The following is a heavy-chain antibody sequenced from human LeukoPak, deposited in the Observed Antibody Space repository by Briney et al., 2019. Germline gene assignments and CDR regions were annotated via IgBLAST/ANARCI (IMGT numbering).Heavy chain of an antibody. V-gene: IGHV3-13*01. Sequence: PGGSQRLSCAASGFTFSSYDMHWVRQATGKGLEWVSAIGTAGDTYYPGSVKGRFTISRENAKNSLYLQMNSLRAGDTAVYYCARDFDYYDSRAKVVVEYFQHWGQGTLVTVSS. CDR1: GFTFSSYD. CDR2: IGTAGDT. D-gene: IGHD3-22*01. CDR3: ARDFDYYDSRAKVVVEYFQH. J-gene: IGHJ1*01.